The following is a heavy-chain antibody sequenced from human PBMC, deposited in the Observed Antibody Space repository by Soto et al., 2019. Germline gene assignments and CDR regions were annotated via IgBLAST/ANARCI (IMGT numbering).Heavy chain of an antibody. CDR2: IYHSGST. CDR1: GGSISSGGYS. D-gene: IGHD3-16*02. J-gene: IGHJ3*02. Sequence: QLQLQESGSGLVKPSQTLSLTCAVSGGSISSGGYSWSWIRQPPGKGLEWIGYIYHSGSTYYNPSLTSRVTISVDRSKNQFSLKLSSVTAADTAVYYCARAGPVINDAFDIWGQGTMVTVSS. V-gene: IGHV4-30-2*01. CDR3: ARAGPVINDAFDI.